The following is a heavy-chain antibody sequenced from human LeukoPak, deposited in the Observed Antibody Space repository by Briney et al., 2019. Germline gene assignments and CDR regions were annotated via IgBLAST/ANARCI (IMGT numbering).Heavy chain of an antibody. J-gene: IGHJ4*02. V-gene: IGHV3-74*01. Sequence: GGSLRLSCAASGITFSPYWMHWVRQRPGQGLEWVSLIKGDGSTTTYADSLKGRFTISRDNAKNTLYLQINSLRAEDTAVFYCARSRQGFFDYWGQGTLVTVSS. CDR3: ARSRQGFFDY. CDR2: IKGDGSTT. CDR1: GITFSPYW.